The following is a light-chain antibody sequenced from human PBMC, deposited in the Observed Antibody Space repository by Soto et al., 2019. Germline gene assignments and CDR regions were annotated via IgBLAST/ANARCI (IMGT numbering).Light chain of an antibody. CDR3: NSYSSYNTQWL. CDR2: DVN. J-gene: IGLJ3*02. Sequence: QSVLTQPPSASGTPGQKITISCSGSSNDVGGYNFVSWYQQHPGKAPRLLIHDVNNRPSGVSDRFSASKSGNTASLTISGLQPEDEAHYYCNSYSSYNTQWLFGGGTQLTVL. V-gene: IGLV2-14*03. CDR1: SNDVGGYNF.